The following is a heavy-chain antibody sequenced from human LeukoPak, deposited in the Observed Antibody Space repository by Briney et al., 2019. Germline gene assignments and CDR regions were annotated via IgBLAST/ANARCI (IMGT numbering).Heavy chain of an antibody. CDR3: ARDIAAGYNWFDP. CDR2: MNPNSGNT. Sequence: ASVKVSCKASGYTFTSYDINWVRQATGQGLEWMGWMNPNSGNTGYAQKFQGRVTITRNTSISTAYMELSSLRSEDTAVYYCARDIAAGYNWFDPWGQGTLVTVSS. J-gene: IGHJ5*02. D-gene: IGHD6-13*01. CDR1: GYTFTSYD. V-gene: IGHV1-8*03.